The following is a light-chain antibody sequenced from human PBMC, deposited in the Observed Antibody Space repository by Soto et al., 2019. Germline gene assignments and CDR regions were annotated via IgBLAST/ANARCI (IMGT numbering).Light chain of an antibody. V-gene: IGKV3-11*01. J-gene: IGKJ4*01. CDR3: QQRSDWPLT. Sequence: PGERATLSCRASQSVSSYLAWYQQKPGQAPGLLVYDASTRATGIPARFSGSGSGTDFTLSISSLEPEDFAVYFCQQRSDWPLTFGGGTKVEIK. CDR2: DAS. CDR1: QSVSSY.